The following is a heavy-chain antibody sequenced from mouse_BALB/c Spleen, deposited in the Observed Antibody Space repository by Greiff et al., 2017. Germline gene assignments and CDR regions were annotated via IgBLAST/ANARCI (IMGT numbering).Heavy chain of an antibody. CDR1: GYTFSSYW. D-gene: IGHD2-2*01. V-gene: IGHV1-9*01. CDR2: ILPGSGST. Sequence: QVQLQQSGAELMKPGASVKISCKATGYTFSSYWIEWVKQRPGHGLEWIGEILPGSGSTNYNEKFKGKATFTADTSSNTAYMQLSSLTSEDSAVYYCARRDYGYPFAYWGQGTLVTVSA. J-gene: IGHJ3*01. CDR3: ARRDYGYPFAY.